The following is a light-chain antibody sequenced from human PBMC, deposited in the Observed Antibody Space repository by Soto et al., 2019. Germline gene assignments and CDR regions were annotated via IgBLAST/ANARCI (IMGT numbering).Light chain of an antibody. CDR3: QQYKSYWT. CDR2: DAS. CDR1: QSIRNY. J-gene: IGKJ1*01. Sequence: DIQMTQSPSSLSASVGERVTITCRASQSIRNYLNWYQQRVGKAPKLLISDASSLETGVPSRFSGSGSGTEFTLTINSLQPDDFATYYCQQYKSYWTFGQGTKVDI. V-gene: IGKV1-5*01.